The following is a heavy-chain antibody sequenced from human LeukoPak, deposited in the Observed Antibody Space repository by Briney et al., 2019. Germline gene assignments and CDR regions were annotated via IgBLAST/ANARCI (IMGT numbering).Heavy chain of an antibody. CDR2: IHYSGNT. CDR1: GGSSRSGDYF. V-gene: IGHV4-30-4*01. D-gene: IGHD4-23*01. J-gene: IGHJ4*02. CDR3: ARENNDYGGKKAFDY. Sequence: ASETLSLTCAVSGGSSRSGDYFWSWIRQPPGKGLEWIGHIHYSGNTYYSPSLKSRVSISVDTSKNQFSLKLSSVTAADTAVYYCARENNDYGGKKAFDYWGQGTLVTVSS.